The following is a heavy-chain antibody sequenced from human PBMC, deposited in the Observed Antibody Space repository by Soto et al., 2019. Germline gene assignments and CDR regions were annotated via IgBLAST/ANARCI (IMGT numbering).Heavy chain of an antibody. Sequence: PGGSLRLACAASGFTFSSYAMSWVRQAPGKGLEWVSAISGSGGSTYYADSVKGRFTISRDNAKNSLYLQMNSLRPEDTALYYCVRSKGGYSHGTPFAYRGQRTPVPVSS. D-gene: IGHD5-18*01. CDR3: VRSKGGYSHGTPFAY. CDR2: ISGSGGST. CDR1: GFTFSSYA. V-gene: IGHV3-23*01. J-gene: IGHJ1*01.